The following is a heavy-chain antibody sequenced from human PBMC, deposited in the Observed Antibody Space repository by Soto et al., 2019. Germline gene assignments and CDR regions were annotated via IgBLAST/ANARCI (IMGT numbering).Heavy chain of an antibody. V-gene: IGHV1-8*01. CDR1: GYTFTSYD. D-gene: IGHD3-3*01. CDR3: AGSCYYPRYYYYGMDV. J-gene: IGHJ6*02. CDR2: MNPNTGNS. Sequence: GSSVKVSCKASGYTFTSYDIYWVRQATGQGLEWMGWMNPNTGNSGYAQKFQGRVTVTSDTSINTVHMELSSLRSEDTAVYYCAGSCYYPRYYYYGMDVWGQGTTVIGSS.